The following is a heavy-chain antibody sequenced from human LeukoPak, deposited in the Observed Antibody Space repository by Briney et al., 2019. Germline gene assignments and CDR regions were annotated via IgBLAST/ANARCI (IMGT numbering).Heavy chain of an antibody. CDR3: ARGHYPGAFDI. D-gene: IGHD1-26*01. Sequence: KPSETLSLTCTVSGGSISSYYWSWIRQPPGKGLEWIGEINHSGSTNYNPSLKSRVTISVDTSKNQFSLKLSSVTAADTAVYYCARGHYPGAFDIWGQGTMVTVSS. CDR1: GGSISSYY. J-gene: IGHJ3*02. CDR2: INHSGST. V-gene: IGHV4-34*01.